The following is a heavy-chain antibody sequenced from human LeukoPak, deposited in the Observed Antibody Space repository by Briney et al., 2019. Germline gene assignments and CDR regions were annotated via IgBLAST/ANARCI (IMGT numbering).Heavy chain of an antibody. CDR2: IWYDGSNK. Sequence: PGGSLRLSCAASGFTFNSYGMHWVRQAPGKGLEWVAVIWYDGSNKYYADSVKGRFTISRDNSKNTLYLQMNSLRAEDTAVYYCARDLTAAAGTYYYYGMDVWGQGTTVTVSS. D-gene: IGHD6-13*01. CDR1: GFTFNSYG. J-gene: IGHJ6*02. V-gene: IGHV3-33*01. CDR3: ARDLTAAAGTYYYYGMDV.